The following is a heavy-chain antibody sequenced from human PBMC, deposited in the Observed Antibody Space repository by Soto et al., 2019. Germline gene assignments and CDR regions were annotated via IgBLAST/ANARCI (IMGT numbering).Heavy chain of an antibody. V-gene: IGHV3-74*01. CDR3: AREVLSGWYYIDY. CDR1: GFTFSSYA. Sequence: GGSLRLSCAASGFTFSSYAMSWVRQAPGKGLVWVSRINSDGSSTSYADSVKGRFTISRDNAKNTLYLQMNSLRAEDTAVYYCAREVLSGWYYIDYWGQGTLVTVSS. CDR2: INSDGSST. J-gene: IGHJ4*02. D-gene: IGHD6-19*01.